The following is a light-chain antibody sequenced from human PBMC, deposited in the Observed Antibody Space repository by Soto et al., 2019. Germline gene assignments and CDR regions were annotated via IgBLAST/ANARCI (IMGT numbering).Light chain of an antibody. CDR2: TAS. CDR3: QQSHSSPLS. V-gene: IGKV1-39*01. CDR1: QSIVRN. J-gene: IGKJ4*01. Sequence: IQMTQSPSSLSASVGDRVTITCRASQSIVRNLNWYQQKPGNAPELLIYTASNLESGVPSRFSGSGSGTDFALTISSLQPEDSAVYYCQQSHSSPLSFGGGTKVEVK.